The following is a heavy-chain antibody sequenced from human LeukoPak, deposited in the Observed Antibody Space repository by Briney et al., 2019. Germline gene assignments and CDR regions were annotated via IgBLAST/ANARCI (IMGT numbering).Heavy chain of an antibody. D-gene: IGHD3-3*01. CDR1: GGSTSSGNYY. CDR3: ARLGAGPTYYDFWSGYSSFYFDY. J-gene: IGHJ4*02. V-gene: IGHV4-39*01. CDR2: IYYSGNT. Sequence: KPSETLSLTCTVSGGSTSSGNYYWGWIRQPPGKGLEWIGGIYYSGNTYYNPSLKSRVTISVDTSKHQFSLKLSSVTAADTAVYYCARLGAGPTYYDFWSGYSSFYFDYWGQGTLVTVSS.